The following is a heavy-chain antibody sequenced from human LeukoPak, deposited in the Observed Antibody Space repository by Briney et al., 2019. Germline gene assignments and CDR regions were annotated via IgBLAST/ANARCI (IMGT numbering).Heavy chain of an antibody. D-gene: IGHD6-13*01. CDR3: ATIAAAGRYYFYGMDV. Sequence: GASVKVSCKASGYTLTSYGISWVRQAPGQGLEWMGRISAYNGNTNYAQKLQGRVTMTTDTSTSTAYMELRSLRSDDTAVYYCATIAAAGRYYFYGMDVWGQGTTVTVSS. CDR2: ISAYNGNT. CDR1: GYTLTSYG. V-gene: IGHV1-18*01. J-gene: IGHJ6*02.